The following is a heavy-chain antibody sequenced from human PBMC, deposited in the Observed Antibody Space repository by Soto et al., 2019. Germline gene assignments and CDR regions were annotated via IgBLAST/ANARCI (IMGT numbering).Heavy chain of an antibody. Sequence: QVQLVQSGAGVNKPGASVKLSCKASGFTFIGHYIHWVRQAPGQGLEWVGWINPNSGGGTVYAQKFQGRVTMTADTSTSIASMDLTSLRGDDTAVYYCAGSRTGALDYWGPGALVTVSS. CDR2: INPNSGGGT. CDR1: GFTFIGHY. D-gene: IGHD7-27*01. CDR3: AGSRTGALDY. J-gene: IGHJ4*02. V-gene: IGHV1-2*02.